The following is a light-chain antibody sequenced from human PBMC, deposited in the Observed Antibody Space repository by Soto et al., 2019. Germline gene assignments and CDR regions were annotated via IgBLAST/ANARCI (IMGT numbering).Light chain of an antibody. CDR1: QRISSSY. CDR3: LHYGRSPPYT. CDR2: AAS. J-gene: IGKJ2*01. Sequence: EIVLTQSPGTLSLSPGERATLSCRASQRISSSYLAWYQHKPGQAPRPLLYAASSRATGIPDRFSGSGSGTDFTLTISRLEPEDFAVYYCLHYGRSPPYTFGQGTKLEIK. V-gene: IGKV3-20*01.